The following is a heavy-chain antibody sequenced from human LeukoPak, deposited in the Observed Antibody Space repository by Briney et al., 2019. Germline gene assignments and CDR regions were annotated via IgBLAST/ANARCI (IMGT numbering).Heavy chain of an antibody. D-gene: IGHD3-10*01. CDR2: ISTYNGNT. CDR3: ERVDRGGSGSGVIDY. Sequence: ASVKVSCKASGYTFPSFDISWVRQAPGQGLEWMWWISTYNGNTNYAQKLQGRVTMTTDTSTSTAYMELRSLRSDDTAVYFCERVDRGGSGSGVIDYWGQGTLVTVSS. CDR1: GYTFPSFD. J-gene: IGHJ4*02. V-gene: IGHV1-18*01.